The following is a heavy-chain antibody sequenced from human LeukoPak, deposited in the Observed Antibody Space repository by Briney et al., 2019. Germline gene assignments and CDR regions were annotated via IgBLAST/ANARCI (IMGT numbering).Heavy chain of an antibody. J-gene: IGHJ4*02. V-gene: IGHV3-53*01. CDR3: ARQHSGSYYPFDY. Sequence: PGGSLRLSCAASGFTVSSNYMSWVRQAPGKGLEWVSVIYSGGSTYYADSVKGRFTISRDNSKNTLYLQMNSLRAEDTAVYYCARQHSGSYYPFDYWGQGTLVTVSS. CDR1: GFTVSSNY. D-gene: IGHD1-26*01. CDR2: IYSGGST.